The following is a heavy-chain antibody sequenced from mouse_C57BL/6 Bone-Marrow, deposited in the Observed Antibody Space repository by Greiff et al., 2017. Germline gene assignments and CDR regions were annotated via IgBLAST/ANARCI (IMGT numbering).Heavy chain of an antibody. J-gene: IGHJ1*03. D-gene: IGHD2-5*01. V-gene: IGHV1-18*01. CDR3: ARSHYSNYWYFDV. Sequence: VQLQQSGPELVKPGASVKIPCKASGYTFTDYNMDWVKQSHGKSLEWIGDINPNNGGTIYNQKFKGKATLTVDKSSSTAYMELRSLTSEDTAVYYCARSHYSNYWYFDVWGTGTTGTVSS. CDR2: INPNNGGT. CDR1: GYTFTDYN.